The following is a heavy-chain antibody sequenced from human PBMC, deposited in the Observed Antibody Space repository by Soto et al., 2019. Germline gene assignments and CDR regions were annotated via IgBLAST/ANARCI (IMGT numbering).Heavy chain of an antibody. CDR1: GGSISSGGYY. CDR3: ARDGTRGYRQALGY. V-gene: IGHV4-31*03. CDR2: IYYSGST. D-gene: IGHD2-15*01. Sequence: SETLSLTCTVSGGSISSGGYYWSWIRQHPGKGLEWIGYIYYSGSTYYNPSLKSRVTISVDTSKNQFSLKLSSVTAADTAVYYCARDGTRGYRQALGYWGQGTLVTVSS. J-gene: IGHJ4*02.